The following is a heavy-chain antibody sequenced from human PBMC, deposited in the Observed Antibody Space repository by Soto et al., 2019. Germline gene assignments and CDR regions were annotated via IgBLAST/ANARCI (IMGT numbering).Heavy chain of an antibody. CDR1: GYTFTSYA. J-gene: IGHJ3*02. V-gene: IGHV1-3*01. CDR2: INAGNGNT. Sequence: QVQLVQSGAEVKKPGASVKVSCKASGYTFTSYAMHWVRQAPGQRLEWMGWINAGNGNTKYSQKFQGRVTITRDTSASTAYMELSSLRSEDTAVYYCARPSLWDDAFDIWGQGTMVTVSS. CDR3: ARPSLWDDAFDI. D-gene: IGHD1-26*01.